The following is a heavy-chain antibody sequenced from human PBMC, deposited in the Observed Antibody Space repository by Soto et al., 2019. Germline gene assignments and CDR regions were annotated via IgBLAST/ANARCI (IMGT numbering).Heavy chain of an antibody. V-gene: IGHV3-21*06. CDR1: GFMFSAYT. Sequence: PGWSLRLSCAASGFMFSAYTMNWVRQARGKGLEWLSSISDDSSYIDYADSLRGRFTVSRDNARNSLYLQIDSLGVEDTAVYYCATPYYFNHWGPGTLVTVS. CDR3: ATPYYFNH. CDR2: ISDDSSYI. D-gene: IGHD3-16*01. J-gene: IGHJ1*01.